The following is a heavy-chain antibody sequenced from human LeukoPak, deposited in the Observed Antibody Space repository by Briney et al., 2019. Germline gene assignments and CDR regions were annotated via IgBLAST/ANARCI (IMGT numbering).Heavy chain of an antibody. CDR3: AKDYDSSGYYFDY. D-gene: IGHD3-22*01. Sequence: GGSLRLSCAASGFTFSSYAMSWVRQAPGKGLEWVSAISGSGGSTYYADSVRGRFTISRDNSKNTLYLQMNSLRAEDTAVYYCAKDYDSSGYYFDYWGQGTLVTVSS. V-gene: IGHV3-23*01. J-gene: IGHJ4*02. CDR1: GFTFSSYA. CDR2: ISGSGGST.